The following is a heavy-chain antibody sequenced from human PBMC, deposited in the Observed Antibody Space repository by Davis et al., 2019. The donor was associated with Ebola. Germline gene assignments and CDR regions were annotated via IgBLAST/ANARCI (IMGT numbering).Heavy chain of an antibody. CDR3: ARARGPGIAAAGTGFDP. V-gene: IGHV4-59*11. Sequence: PGGSLRLSCTVSGGSISSHYWSWIRQPPGKGLEWIGYIYYSGSTNYNPSLKSRVSMSVDTSKSQFSLKLSSVTAADTAVYYCARARGPGIAAAGTGFDPWGQGTLVTVSS. J-gene: IGHJ5*02. D-gene: IGHD6-13*01. CDR2: IYYSGST. CDR1: GGSISSHY.